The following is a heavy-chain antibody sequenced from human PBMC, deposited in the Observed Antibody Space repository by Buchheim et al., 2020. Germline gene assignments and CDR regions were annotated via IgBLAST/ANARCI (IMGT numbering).Heavy chain of an antibody. V-gene: IGHV4-39*01. Sequence: QLQLQESGPGLVKPSETLSLTCTVSGGSISSSSYYWGWIRQPPGKGLEWIGSIYYSGSTYYNPSLKSRVTISVDTSKNQFSLKLSSVTAADTAVYYCAKTHPDRIAARSVNYYGMDVWGQGTT. CDR3: AKTHPDRIAARSVNYYGMDV. CDR1: GGSISSSSYY. J-gene: IGHJ6*02. CDR2: IYYSGST. D-gene: IGHD6-6*01.